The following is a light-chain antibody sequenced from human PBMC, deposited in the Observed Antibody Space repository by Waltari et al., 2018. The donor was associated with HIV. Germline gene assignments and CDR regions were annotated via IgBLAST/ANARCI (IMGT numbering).Light chain of an antibody. CDR1: QIINNNL. CDR2: GAS. V-gene: IGKV3-20*01. J-gene: IGKJ2*01. Sequence: EIVLTQSPGTLSLSPGEGVTLSCRASQIINNNLLAWYQQTPGQGPRLLIWGASNRVTGIPGRFSGSGSGTDFTLTISRLEPEDFAVYYCQQYGASYVFGQGTKLETK. CDR3: QQYGASYV.